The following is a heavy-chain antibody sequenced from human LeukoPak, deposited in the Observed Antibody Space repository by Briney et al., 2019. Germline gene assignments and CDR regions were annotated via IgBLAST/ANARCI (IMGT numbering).Heavy chain of an antibody. CDR3: AKESASYRNFDY. J-gene: IGHJ4*02. D-gene: IGHD1-26*01. CDR2: IWYGGSNK. CDR1: GFTFSSYG. V-gene: IGHV3-30*18. Sequence: GRSLRLSCAAFGFTFSSYGMHWVRQAPGKGLEWVAVIWYGGSNKYYADSVKGRFTISRDNSKNTLYLQMNSLRAEDTAVYYCAKESASYRNFDYWGQGTLVTFSS.